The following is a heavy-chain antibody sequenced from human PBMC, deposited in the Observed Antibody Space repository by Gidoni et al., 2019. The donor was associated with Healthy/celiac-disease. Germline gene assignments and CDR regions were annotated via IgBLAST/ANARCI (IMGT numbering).Heavy chain of an antibody. CDR2: INAGNGNT. D-gene: IGHD3-16*01. CDR3: AREWGRSRFDY. CDR1: GYAFTSYA. Sequence: QVQLVQSGAEVKKPGASVKVSCKASGYAFTSYAMHWVRQAPGQRLEWMGWINAGNGNTKYSQKCQGRVTITRDTSASTAYMELSSLRSEDTAVYYCAREWGRSRFDYWGQGTLVTVSS. V-gene: IGHV1-3*01. J-gene: IGHJ4*02.